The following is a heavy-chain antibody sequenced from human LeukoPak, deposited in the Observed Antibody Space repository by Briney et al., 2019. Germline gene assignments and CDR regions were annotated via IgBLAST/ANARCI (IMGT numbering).Heavy chain of an antibody. V-gene: IGHV4-59*01. J-gene: IGHJ5*02. D-gene: IGHD6-13*01. CDR2: IYYSGST. CDR3: ARASSSWYWFDP. CDR1: GGSISSYY. Sequence: SETLSLTCTVYGGSISSYYWSWIRQPPGKGLEWIGYIYYSGSTNYNPSLKSRVTISVDTSKNQFSLKLSSVTAADTAVYYCARASSSWYWFDPWGQGTLVTVSS.